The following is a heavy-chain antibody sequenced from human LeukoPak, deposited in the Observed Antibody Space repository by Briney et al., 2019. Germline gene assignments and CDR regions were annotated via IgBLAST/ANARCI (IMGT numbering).Heavy chain of an antibody. V-gene: IGHV3-53*01. J-gene: IGHJ4*02. CDR3: AKDRWRFRYCSGGSRLYFDY. CDR1: GFTVSSNY. Sequence: GGSLRLSCSASGFTVSSNYMSWVRQAPGKGLEWVSVIYSGGSTYSADSVKGRFTISRDNSKTTLYLQMNSLTAEDTAVYYCAKDRWRFRYCSGGSRLYFDYWGQGTLVTVSS. CDR2: IYSGGST. D-gene: IGHD2-15*01.